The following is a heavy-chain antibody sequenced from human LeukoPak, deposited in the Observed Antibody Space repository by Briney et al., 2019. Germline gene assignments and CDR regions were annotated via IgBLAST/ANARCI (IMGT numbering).Heavy chain of an antibody. Sequence: SVKVSCKASGGTFSSYAISWVRQAPGQGLEWMARIIPIFGTANYAQKFQGRVTITTDESTSTAYMELSSLRSEDTAVYYCARVVGRADGYNWLGGVRLGAFDIWGQGTMVTVSS. CDR3: ARVVGRADGYNWLGGVRLGAFDI. CDR1: GGTFSSYA. V-gene: IGHV1-69*05. J-gene: IGHJ3*02. D-gene: IGHD5-24*01. CDR2: IIPIFGTA.